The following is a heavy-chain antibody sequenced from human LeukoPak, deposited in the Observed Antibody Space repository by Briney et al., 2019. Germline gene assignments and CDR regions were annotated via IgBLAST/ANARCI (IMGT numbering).Heavy chain of an antibody. J-gene: IGHJ4*02. CDR3: ARDADSSSWFPGY. V-gene: IGHV3-30*02. D-gene: IGHD6-13*01. CDR2: IRYDGSNK. CDR1: GFTFSSYG. Sequence: GGSLRLSCAASGFTFSSYGMHWVRQAPGKGLEWVAFIRYDGSNKYYADSVKGRFTISRDNSKNTLYLQMNSLRAEDTAVYYCARDADSSSWFPGYWGQGTLVTVSS.